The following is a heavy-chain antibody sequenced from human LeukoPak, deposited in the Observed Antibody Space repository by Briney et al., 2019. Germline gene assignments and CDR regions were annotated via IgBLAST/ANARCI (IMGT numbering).Heavy chain of an antibody. CDR2: ISYDGSNK. V-gene: IGHV3-30*18. CDR3: AKEEYYSSSYLNY. J-gene: IGHJ4*02. D-gene: IGHD6-13*01. CDR1: GFTFSSYG. Sequence: GGSLRLSCAASGFTFSSYGMHWGRQAPGKGLEWVAVISYDGSNKYYADSVKGRFTISRDNSKNTLYLQMNSLRAEDTAVYYCAKEEYYSSSYLNYWGQGTLVTVSS.